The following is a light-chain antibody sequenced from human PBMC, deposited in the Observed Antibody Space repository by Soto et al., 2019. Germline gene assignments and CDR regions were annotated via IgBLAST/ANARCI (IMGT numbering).Light chain of an antibody. V-gene: IGKV3-20*01. Sequence: EIVLTQSPGTLSLSPCERATLSASASQSVSSSYLAWYQQKPGQAPRLLIYGASSRATGIPDRFSASGSGTDFTLTISRLEPEDFAMYYCHQYGSSPPVTFGQGTRLEI. CDR3: HQYGSSPPVT. CDR1: QSVSSSY. J-gene: IGKJ5*01. CDR2: GAS.